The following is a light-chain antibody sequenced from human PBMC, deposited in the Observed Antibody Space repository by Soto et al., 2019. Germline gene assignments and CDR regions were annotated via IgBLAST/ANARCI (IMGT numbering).Light chain of an antibody. CDR3: QQYGGSPRT. CDR2: GAS. J-gene: IGKJ1*01. V-gene: IGKV3-20*01. Sequence: EIVLTQSPGTLSLSPGERATLSFMASQSVSSSYLAWYQQKRGQAPRLLIHGASSRATGIPDRFSGSGSGTDFTLTISRLEPEDFAVYYCQQYGGSPRTFGQGTKVDIK. CDR1: QSVSSSY.